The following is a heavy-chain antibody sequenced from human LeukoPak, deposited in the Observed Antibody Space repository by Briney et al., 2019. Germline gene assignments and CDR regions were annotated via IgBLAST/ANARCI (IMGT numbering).Heavy chain of an antibody. CDR1: GFTFSSYG. CDR2: ISYDGSNK. Sequence: GRSLRLSYAADGFTFSSYGPPWVRLHPRKWMESVAVISYDGSNKDYGDSVKGRFTIYRDNAKHSVYLQMNSLRADDTGVYYCARSNGHPSSWDMDVWGQGTMVTVSS. V-gene: IGHV3-33*05. CDR3: ARSNGHPSSWDMDV. J-gene: IGHJ3*01. D-gene: IGHD6-13*01.